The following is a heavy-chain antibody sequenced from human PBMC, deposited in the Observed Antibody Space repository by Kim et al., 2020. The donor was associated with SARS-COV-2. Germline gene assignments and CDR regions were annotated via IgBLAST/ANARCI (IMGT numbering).Heavy chain of an antibody. V-gene: IGHV3-21*01. Sequence: GGSLRLSCAASGFTFSSYSMNWVRQAPGKGLEWVSSISSSSSYIYYADSVKDRFTISRDNAKNSLYLQMNSLRAEDTAVYYCARYGSGSYVHWGQGTLVTVSS. J-gene: IGHJ4*02. CDR1: GFTFSSYS. CDR3: ARYGSGSYVH. CDR2: ISSSSSYI. D-gene: IGHD3-10*01.